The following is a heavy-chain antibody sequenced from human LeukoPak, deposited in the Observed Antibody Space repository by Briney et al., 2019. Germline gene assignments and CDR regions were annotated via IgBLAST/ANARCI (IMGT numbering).Heavy chain of an antibody. V-gene: IGHV4-39*07. CDR2: IYYSGST. J-gene: IGHJ6*03. D-gene: IGHD3-10*01. Sequence: PSETLSLTCTVSGGSISSSSYYWGWIRQPPGKGLEWIGSIYYSGSTYYNPSLKSRVTISVDTPKNQFSLKLSSVTAADTAVYYCARDVLLWFGEPPDSTDVWGKGPRVSVSS. CDR3: ARDVLLWFGEPPDSTDV. CDR1: GGSISSSSYY.